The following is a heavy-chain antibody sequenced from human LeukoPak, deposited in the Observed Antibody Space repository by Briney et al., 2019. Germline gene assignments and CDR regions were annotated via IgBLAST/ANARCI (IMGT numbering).Heavy chain of an antibody. V-gene: IGHV1-69*04. J-gene: IGHJ5*02. CDR1: GGTFSSYA. CDR2: IIPILGIA. CDR3: ARVSLEFIAAAGTPLDP. D-gene: IGHD6-13*01. Sequence: ASVKVSCKASGGTFSSYAISWVRQAPGQGLEWMGRIIPILGIANYAQKFQGRVTITADKSTSTAYMELSSLRSEDTAVYYCARVSLEFIAAAGTPLDPWGRGTLVTVSS.